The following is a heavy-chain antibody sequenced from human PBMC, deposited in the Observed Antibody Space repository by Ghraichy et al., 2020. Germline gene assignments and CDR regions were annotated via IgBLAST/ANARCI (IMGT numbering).Heavy chain of an antibody. V-gene: IGHV3-23*01. J-gene: IGHJ4*02. D-gene: IGHD3-9*01. CDR1: GFNFGNFA. CDR3: ARYSGWNPSSYFFKY. Sequence: GGSLRLSCAISGFNFGNFAMGWVRQAPGKGLEWVSSIARNGSADYTDSVKGRFTISRDDSKNILYLHMSSQRAEDKATYYCARYSGWNPSSYFFKYWGQGTLVTVSS. CDR2: SIARNGSA.